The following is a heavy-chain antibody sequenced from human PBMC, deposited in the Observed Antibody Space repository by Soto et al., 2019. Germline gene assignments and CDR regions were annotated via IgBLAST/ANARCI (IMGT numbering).Heavy chain of an antibody. Sequence: PGGSLILSCAASGFTFSSYSMNWVRQAPGKGLEWVSYISSSSTIYYADSVKGRFTISRDNAKNSLYLQMNSLRDEDTAVYYCAIGMSGSYHNDYFDYWGQGTLVTVSS. CDR3: AIGMSGSYHNDYFDY. D-gene: IGHD1-26*01. CDR2: ISSSSTI. CDR1: GFTFSSYS. V-gene: IGHV3-48*02. J-gene: IGHJ4*02.